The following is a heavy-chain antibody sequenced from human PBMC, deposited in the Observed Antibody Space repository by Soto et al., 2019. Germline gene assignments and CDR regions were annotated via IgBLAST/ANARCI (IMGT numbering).Heavy chain of an antibody. CDR1: GFTFSSYG. D-gene: IGHD3-22*01. CDR2: ISYDGSNK. J-gene: IGHJ4*02. CDR3: AKDPYLYYYDSSGYYLDY. V-gene: IGHV3-30*18. Sequence: PGGSLRLSCAASGFTFSSYGMHWVRQAPGKGLEWVAVISYDGSNKYYADSVKGRFTISRDNSKNTLYLQMNSLRAEDTAVYYCAKDPYLYYYDSSGYYLDYWGQGTLVTVSS.